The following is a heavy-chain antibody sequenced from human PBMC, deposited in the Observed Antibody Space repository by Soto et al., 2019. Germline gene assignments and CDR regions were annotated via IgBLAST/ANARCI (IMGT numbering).Heavy chain of an antibody. D-gene: IGHD2-2*01. Sequence: EVQLVESGGGLVQPGGSLQLSCAASGFSFSASAIHWVRQASGKGLEWVGRIRSKANSYATAYAASVIGRFTISRDDSKNTAYLQMNSLKTEDTAVYYCSRLELLPGVPFDYWGLGTLVTVSS. J-gene: IGHJ4*02. V-gene: IGHV3-73*02. CDR2: IRSKANSYAT. CDR1: GFSFSASA. CDR3: SRLELLPGVPFDY.